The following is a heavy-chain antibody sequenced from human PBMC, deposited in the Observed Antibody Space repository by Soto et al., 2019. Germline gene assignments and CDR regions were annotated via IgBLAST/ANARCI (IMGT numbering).Heavy chain of an antibody. CDR2: IKQDGSEK. V-gene: IGHV3-7*03. D-gene: IGHD6-13*01. J-gene: IGHJ3*02. CDR3: ARGKAAADAFDI. CDR1: GFTFSSYW. Sequence: GGSLRLSCAASGFTFSSYWMSWVRQAPGKGLEWVANIKQDGSEKYYVDSVKGRFTITRDNAKNSLYLQMNSLRAEVTAVYYCARGKAAADAFDIWGQGTMVTVSS.